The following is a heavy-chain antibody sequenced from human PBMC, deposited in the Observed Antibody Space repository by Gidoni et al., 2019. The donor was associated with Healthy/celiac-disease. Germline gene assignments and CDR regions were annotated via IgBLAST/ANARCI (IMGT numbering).Heavy chain of an antibody. D-gene: IGHD3-3*01. CDR3: ARDRFGDGAGPIGVLDY. J-gene: IGHJ4*02. CDR1: GYTFTSYY. CDR2: INPSGGST. V-gene: IGHV1-46*01. Sequence: QVQLVQSGAEVKKPGASVKVSCKASGYTFTSYYMPWVRQAPGQGLEWMGIINPSGGSTSYAQKFQGRVTMTRDTSTSTVYMELSSLRSEDTAVYYCARDRFGDGAGPIGVLDYWGQGTLVTVSS.